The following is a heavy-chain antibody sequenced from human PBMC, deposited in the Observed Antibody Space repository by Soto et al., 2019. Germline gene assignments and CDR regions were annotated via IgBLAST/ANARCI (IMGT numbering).Heavy chain of an antibody. CDR2: VFSGGST. CDR1: GFTVHGNY. CDR3: ASARTYNYAFDF. Sequence: LRLSCAPSGFTVHGNYMTWVRQASGKGLEWVSVVFSGGSTFYADSVKGRFTISRDTSKNTLSLQMNSLRAGDTAVYFCASARTYNYAFDFWGQGTLVTVSS. D-gene: IGHD5-18*01. J-gene: IGHJ4*02. V-gene: IGHV3-53*01.